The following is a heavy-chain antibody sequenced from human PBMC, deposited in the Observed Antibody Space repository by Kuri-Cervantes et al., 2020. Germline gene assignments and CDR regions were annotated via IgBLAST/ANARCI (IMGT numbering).Heavy chain of an antibody. J-gene: IGHJ4*02. D-gene: IGHD5-12*01. CDR2: IIPIFGTA. CDR1: GGTFSSYA. V-gene: IGHV1-69*13. CDR3: ARVYSGYVYYFDY. Sequence: SVKVSCKASGGTFSSYAISWVRQAPGQGLEWMGGIIPIFGTANYAQKFQGRVTITADESTSTAYMELSSLRSEDTAVYYCARVYSGYVYYFDYWGQETLVTVSS.